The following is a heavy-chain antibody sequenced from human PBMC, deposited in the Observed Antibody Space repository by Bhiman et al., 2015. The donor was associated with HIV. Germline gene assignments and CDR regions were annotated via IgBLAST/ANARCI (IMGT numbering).Heavy chain of an antibody. Sequence: EVQLVESGGGLVQPGGSLRLSCSASGFTFSNFWMSWVRQAPGKGLEWVGNIKEDGSEKYYVDSVKGRFNISRDNAKNSLYLHMNSLRVEDTAVYYCASGHAIAAAGRDWGQGTLGHRLL. CDR2: IKEDGSEK. CDR3: ASGHAIAAAGRD. J-gene: IGHJ4*02. D-gene: IGHD6-13*01. CDR1: GFTFSNFW. V-gene: IGHV3-7*01.